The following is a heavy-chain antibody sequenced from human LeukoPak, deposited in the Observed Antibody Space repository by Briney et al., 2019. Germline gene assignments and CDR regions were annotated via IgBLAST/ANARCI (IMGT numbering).Heavy chain of an antibody. D-gene: IGHD3-10*01. CDR2: ISAYYFET. Sequence: ASVKVSCKASGYTFSSYGIGWVRQAPGQGLEWMGWISAYYFETNYAQNLQGRVTVTTDTSTSTAYMELRSLEYDDTAVYYCARVREGVDAFDVWGQGTMVTVSS. CDR1: GYTFSSYG. J-gene: IGHJ3*01. CDR3: ARVREGVDAFDV. V-gene: IGHV1-18*01.